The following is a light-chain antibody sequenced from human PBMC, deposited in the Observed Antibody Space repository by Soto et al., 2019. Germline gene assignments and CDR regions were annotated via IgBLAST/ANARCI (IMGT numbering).Light chain of an antibody. CDR2: DAS. CDR1: QSISTW. CDR3: QQYNSFST. V-gene: IGKV1-5*01. J-gene: IGKJ1*01. Sequence: DIQITQSPSTLSASVGDRVTITCRASQSISTWLAWYQQKVGKAPKLLIYDASTLESGVPSRFSGSGSGTEFTLTISSLQPDDFATYYCQQYNSFSTFGQGTKVDI.